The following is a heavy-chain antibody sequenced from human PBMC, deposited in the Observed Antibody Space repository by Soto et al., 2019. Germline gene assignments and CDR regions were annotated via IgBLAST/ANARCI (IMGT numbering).Heavy chain of an antibody. CDR1: GFTFCDYA. J-gene: IGHJ6*03. V-gene: IGHV3-49*03. CDR2: IRSKAYGGTT. Sequence: LRLSCTASGFTFCDYAMSWFRQAPGKGLEWVGFIRSKAYGGTTEYAASVKGRFTISRDDSKSIAYLQMNSLKTEDTAVYYCTRDLWFGELRYYYYYMDVWGKGTTVTVSS. D-gene: IGHD3-10*01. CDR3: TRDLWFGELRYYYYYMDV.